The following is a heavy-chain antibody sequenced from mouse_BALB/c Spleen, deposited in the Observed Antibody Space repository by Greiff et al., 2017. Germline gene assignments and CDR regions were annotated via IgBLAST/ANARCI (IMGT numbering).Heavy chain of an antibody. D-gene: IGHD2-1*01. CDR3: ARWAIYYGNYVDY. CDR1: GYTFTSYV. Sequence: VQLKESGPELVKPGASVKMSCKASGYTFTSYVMHWVKQKPGQGLEWIGYINPYNDGTKYNEKFKGKATLTSDKSSSTAYMELSSLTSEDSAVYYCARWAIYYGNYVDYWGQGTTLTVSS. J-gene: IGHJ2*01. V-gene: IGHV1-14*01. CDR2: INPYNDGT.